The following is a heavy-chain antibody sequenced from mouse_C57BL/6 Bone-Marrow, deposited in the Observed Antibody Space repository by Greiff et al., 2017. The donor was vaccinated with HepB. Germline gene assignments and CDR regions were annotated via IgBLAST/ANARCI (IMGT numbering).Heavy chain of an antibody. CDR1: GYTFTSYW. CDR2: IHPNSGST. V-gene: IGHV1-64*01. Sequence: VQLQQPGAELVKPGASVKLSSKASGYTFTSYWMHWVKQRPGQGLEWIGMIHPNSGSTNYNEKFKSKATLTVDKSSSTAYMQLSSLTSEDSAVYYCAREGIYYGYDGFAYWGQGTLVTVSA. D-gene: IGHD2-2*01. J-gene: IGHJ3*01. CDR3: AREGIYYGYDGFAY.